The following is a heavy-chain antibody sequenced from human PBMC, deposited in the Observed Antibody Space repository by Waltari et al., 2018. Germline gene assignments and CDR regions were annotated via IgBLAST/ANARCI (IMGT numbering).Heavy chain of an antibody. CDR1: GFNFSNYA. CDR2: MIGTGDYT. CDR3: AKDQAEWLVLDGYFDS. J-gene: IGHJ4*02. V-gene: IGHV3-23*01. Sequence: EVQLLESGGDLEQPGGSLRISCVGSGFNFSNYAMNWVRQAPGKGIEWVSTMIGTGDYTYYADSVKGRFTISRDNSKNTVFLHMNNLRVEDTAIYFCAKDQAEWLVLDGYFDSWGQGTPVTVSS. D-gene: IGHD6-19*01.